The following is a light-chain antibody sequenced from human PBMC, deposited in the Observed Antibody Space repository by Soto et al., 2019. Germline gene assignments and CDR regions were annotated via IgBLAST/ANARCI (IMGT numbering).Light chain of an antibody. V-gene: IGLV2-11*01. J-gene: IGLJ1*01. Sequence: QSALTQPRSVSGSPGQSVTISCTGTSSDVGGYNYVSWYQQHPGKAPKLMIYDVSKRPSGVPDRFSGSKSGNTASLTISGLQAEDEADYYCCSYAGSYTPDVFGPGTKLTVL. CDR1: SSDVGGYNY. CDR3: CSYAGSYTPDV. CDR2: DVS.